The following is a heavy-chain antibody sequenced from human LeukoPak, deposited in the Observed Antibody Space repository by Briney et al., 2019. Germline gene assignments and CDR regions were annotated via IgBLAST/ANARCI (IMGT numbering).Heavy chain of an antibody. Sequence: SETLSLTCTVSGGSISSGGYYWSWIRQPPGKGLEWIGYIFYSGSTNYNPSLKSRVTVSVDTSKNQFSLKLGSVTAADTAVYYCARQPYMLGAYYFDSWGQGALVTVSS. CDR2: IFYSGST. D-gene: IGHD1-26*01. V-gene: IGHV4-61*08. CDR1: GGSISSGGYY. CDR3: ARQPYMLGAYYFDS. J-gene: IGHJ4*02.